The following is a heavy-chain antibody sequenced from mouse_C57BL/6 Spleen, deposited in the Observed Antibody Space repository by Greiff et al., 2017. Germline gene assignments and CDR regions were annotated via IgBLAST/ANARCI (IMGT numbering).Heavy chain of an antibody. Sequence: QVQLQQSGAELVRPATSVKVSCKASGYAFTNYLIEWVKQRPGQGLEWIGVINPGSGGTNYNEKFKGKATLTADKSSSTAYMQLSSLTSEDSAVYFCARGAYDRFDYWGQGTTLTVSS. CDR2: INPGSGGT. D-gene: IGHD6-5*01. J-gene: IGHJ2*01. CDR1: GYAFTNYL. CDR3: ARGAYDRFDY. V-gene: IGHV1-54*01.